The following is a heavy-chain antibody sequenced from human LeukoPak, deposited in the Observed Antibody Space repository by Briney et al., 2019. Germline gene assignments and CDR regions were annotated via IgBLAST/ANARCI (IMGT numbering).Heavy chain of an antibody. CDR3: ARGHSGLRLYYFDY. CDR2: INPNGGGT. J-gene: IGHJ4*02. CDR1: GYTFTGNF. V-gene: IGHV1-2*02. D-gene: IGHD6-25*01. Sequence: GASVKVSCKASGYTFTGNFIHWVRQAPGQGLEWVGWINPNGGGTNYAQKFQGRVTMTRDTSISTAYMDLSSLTSEDTAIYYCARGHSGLRLYYFDYWGQGTLVTVSS.